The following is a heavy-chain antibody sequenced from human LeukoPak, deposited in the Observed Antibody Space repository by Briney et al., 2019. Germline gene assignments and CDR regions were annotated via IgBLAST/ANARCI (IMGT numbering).Heavy chain of an antibody. CDR1: GGSFSGYY. J-gene: IGHJ4*02. D-gene: IGHD6-19*01. Sequence: PSETPSLTCAVYGGSFSGYYWSWIRQPPGKGLEWIGEINHSGSTNYNPSLKSRVTISVDTSKNQFSLKLSSVTAADTAVYYCARAVYSSGWFNYWGQGTLVTVSS. CDR2: INHSGST. CDR3: ARAVYSSGWFNY. V-gene: IGHV4-34*01.